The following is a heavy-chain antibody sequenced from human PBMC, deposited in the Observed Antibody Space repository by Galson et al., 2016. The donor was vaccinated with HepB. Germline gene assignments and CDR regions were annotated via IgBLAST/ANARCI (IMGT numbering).Heavy chain of an antibody. V-gene: IGHV4-61*02. Sequence: TLSLTCTVSGDSINSGSYYWSWVRQPAGKGLEWIGRIYSSGSTHYNPSLKTRVTISVDTSKNQFSLNLSSVTAADTGVYYCARTNHVVLTDYSLPYYYYYMDVWGKGTTVTVSS. CDR1: GDSINSGSYY. D-gene: IGHD3-9*01. CDR2: IYSSGST. J-gene: IGHJ6*03. CDR3: ARTNHVVLTDYSLPYYYYYMDV.